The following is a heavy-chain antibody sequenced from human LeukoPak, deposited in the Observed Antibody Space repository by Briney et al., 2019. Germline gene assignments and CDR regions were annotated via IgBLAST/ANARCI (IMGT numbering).Heavy chain of an antibody. CDR1: GYSFNSHW. Sequence: GESLKIFCKSSGYSFNSHWLGRGRQIPGKGLEWRGSIYPGDSDNRYSPPFQGQFPISADKSISTAYLQWSILKASDIAMYYCARHYSSCWYGEDYWGQGTLVTVSS. CDR3: ARHYSSCWYGEDY. CDR2: IYPGDSDN. D-gene: IGHD6-13*01. V-gene: IGHV5-51*01. J-gene: IGHJ4*02.